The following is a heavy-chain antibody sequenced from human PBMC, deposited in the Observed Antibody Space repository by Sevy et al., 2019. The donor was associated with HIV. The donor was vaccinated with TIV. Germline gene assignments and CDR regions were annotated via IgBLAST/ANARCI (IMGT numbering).Heavy chain of an antibody. CDR1: GYTFSMYG. V-gene: IGHV1-18*01. CDR3: GKGLRGYLFGEECACDY. D-gene: IGHD2-15*01. CDR2: ISPYNGYT. J-gene: IGHJ4*02. Sequence: ASVKVSCKASGYTFSMYGITWVRQAPGQGLESMGWISPYNGYTTYAQKFQGRAIMTTNVPATTAYLEPSNLRSDETAVYYCGKGLRGYLFGEECACDYWGQGTLVTVSS.